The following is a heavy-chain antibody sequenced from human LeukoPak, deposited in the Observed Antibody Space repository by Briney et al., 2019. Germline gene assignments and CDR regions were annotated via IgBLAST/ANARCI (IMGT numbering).Heavy chain of an antibody. J-gene: IGHJ4*02. Sequence: GGSLRLSCAASGFSLRTFTLHWVRQAPGKGLEWVSSIGSTTTDMSYTGSVKGRFSISRDNAKNSLSLQMNSLRAEDTAVYYCAKRALSGQHYFDYWGQGTLVTVSS. CDR2: IGSTTTDM. D-gene: IGHD1-26*01. CDR3: AKRALSGQHYFDY. V-gene: IGHV3-21*04. CDR1: GFSLRTFT.